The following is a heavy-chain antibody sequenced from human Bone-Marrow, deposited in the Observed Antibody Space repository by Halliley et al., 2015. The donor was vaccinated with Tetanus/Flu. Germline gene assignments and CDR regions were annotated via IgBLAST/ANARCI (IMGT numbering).Heavy chain of an antibody. J-gene: IGHJ4*02. D-gene: IGHD2-15*01. V-gene: IGHV5-51*01. CDR2: FFPGACDT. CDR3: VRRGQDIVFDF. Sequence: GLGWMGGFFPGACDTRYSPSFEGQVTISVDKSITTAYRRLSSLQASDTGIYYCVRRGQDIVFDFWGQGTLVTVSS.